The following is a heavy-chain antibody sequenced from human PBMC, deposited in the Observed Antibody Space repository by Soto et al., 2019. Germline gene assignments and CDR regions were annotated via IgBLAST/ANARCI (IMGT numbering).Heavy chain of an antibody. CDR3: AVTRNYFDY. D-gene: IGHD4-17*01. Sequence: GGSLRLSCAASGFTFSDYAMNWVRQAPGKGLEWVSVIYSGGSTYYADSVKGRFTISRHNSKNTLYLQMNSLRAEDTAVYYCAVTRNYFDYWGQGTLVTVSS. CDR1: GFTFSDYA. V-gene: IGHV3-53*04. CDR2: IYSGGST. J-gene: IGHJ4*02.